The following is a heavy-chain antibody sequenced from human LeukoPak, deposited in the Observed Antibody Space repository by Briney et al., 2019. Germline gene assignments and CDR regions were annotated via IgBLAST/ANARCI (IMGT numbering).Heavy chain of an antibody. J-gene: IGHJ4*02. D-gene: IGHD2-15*01. V-gene: IGHV3-30*04. CDR2: ISYDGGNK. CDR3: ARGPEDSAFDY. CDR1: GFTIRNYA. Sequence: PGRSLRLSCAVSGFTIRNYAMHWVRLAPGKGREWVAVISYDGGNKYYAESVKGRFTISRNNSKTTLYLQMNSLRPEDTAVYSCARGPEDSAFDYWGQGTLVTVSS.